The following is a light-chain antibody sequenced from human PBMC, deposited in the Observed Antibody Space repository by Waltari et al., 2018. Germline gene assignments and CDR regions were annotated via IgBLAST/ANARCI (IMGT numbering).Light chain of an antibody. V-gene: IGKV1-9*01. CDR1: QDISSF. CDR3: QQFTTYPIT. CDR2: AAS. Sequence: IQLTQSPSFLSASVGARVTTTCRASQDISSFLAWYQQKPGGAPKLLIYAASALQSGIPSRFTGSGSGTEFTLTISSLQPEDFATYYCQQFTTYPITFGPGTNVDV. J-gene: IGKJ3*01.